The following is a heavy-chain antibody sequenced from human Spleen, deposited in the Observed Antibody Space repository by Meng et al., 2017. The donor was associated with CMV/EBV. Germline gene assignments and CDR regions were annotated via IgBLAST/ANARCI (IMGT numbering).Heavy chain of an antibody. CDR1: GFTFSDYE. CDR2: ISGSGSVT. CDR3: ASLKGVAGPFHYFGMDV. D-gene: IGHD6-13*01. V-gene: IGHV3-48*03. Sequence: GESLKISCAASGFTFSDYEMNWVRQAPGKGLEWVSYISGSGSVTYYADSVQGRFTISRDNAKNSLYLQMNSLRAEDTSVYFCASLKGVAGPFHYFGMDVWGQGTTVTVS. J-gene: IGHJ6*02.